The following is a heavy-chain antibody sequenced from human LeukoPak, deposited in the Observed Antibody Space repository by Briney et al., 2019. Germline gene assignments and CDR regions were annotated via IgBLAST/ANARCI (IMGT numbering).Heavy chain of an antibody. J-gene: IGHJ3*02. CDR2: INWNGGST. D-gene: IGHD3-10*01. CDR3: AREPYGSGSYGAFDI. CDR1: GFTFDDYG. Sequence: GGSLRLSCVASGFTFDDYGMSWVRQAPGKGLEWVSGINWNGGSTGCADSVKGRFTISRDNAKNSLYLQMNSLRAEDTALYYCAREPYGSGSYGAFDIWGQGTMVTVSS. V-gene: IGHV3-20*04.